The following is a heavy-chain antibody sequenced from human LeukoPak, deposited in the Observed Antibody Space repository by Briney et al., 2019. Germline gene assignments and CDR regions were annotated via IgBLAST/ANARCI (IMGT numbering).Heavy chain of an antibody. Sequence: GGSLRLSCAASGFTFSSYWMSWVRQAPGKGLEWVANIKQDGSEKYYVDSVKGRFTISRDNAKNSLYLQMNSLRAEDTAVYYCARGGRARYFDWWRNILDYWGQGTLVTVSS. CDR1: GFTFSSYW. J-gene: IGHJ4*02. D-gene: IGHD3-9*01. CDR3: ARGGRARYFDWWRNILDY. V-gene: IGHV3-7*01. CDR2: IKQDGSEK.